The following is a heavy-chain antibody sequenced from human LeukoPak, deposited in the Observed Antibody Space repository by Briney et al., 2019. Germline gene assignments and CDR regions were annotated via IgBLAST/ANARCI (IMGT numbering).Heavy chain of an antibody. CDR2: INPNSGGT. J-gene: IGHJ6*03. CDR1: GYTFTGYY. CDR3: ARSRGRYYYDSSGLDYYYYYMDV. Sequence: ASVKVSCKASGYTFTGYYMHWVRQAPGQGLEWMGWINPNSGGTNYAQKFQGRVTMTRGTSISTAYMELSRLRSDDTAVYYCARSRGRYYYDSSGLDYYYYYMDVWGKGTTVTVSS. V-gene: IGHV1-2*02. D-gene: IGHD3-22*01.